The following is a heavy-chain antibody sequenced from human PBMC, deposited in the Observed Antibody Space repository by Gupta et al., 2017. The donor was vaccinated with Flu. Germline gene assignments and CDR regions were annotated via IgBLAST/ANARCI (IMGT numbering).Heavy chain of an antibody. Sequence: EVQLVESGGGWVQPGGSLQLSCGASGFTFSGSAMHWVRQPFGKGLEWVCRIRSRTNGYATVYGASVKGRFIISRDDSRNTAFLLMNSLRVEDTAIYYCTNYGYDFALWGQGTLVTVSS. CDR2: IRSRTNGYAT. CDR1: GFTFSGSA. J-gene: IGHJ4*02. D-gene: IGHD3/OR15-3a*01. V-gene: IGHV3-73*02. CDR3: TNYGYDFAL.